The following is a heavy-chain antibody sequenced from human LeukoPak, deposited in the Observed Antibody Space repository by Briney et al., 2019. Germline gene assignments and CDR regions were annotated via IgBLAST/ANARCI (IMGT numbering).Heavy chain of an antibody. V-gene: IGHV4-38-2*02. CDR3: ARRIAVAGYYFDY. CDR2: IYHSGST. J-gene: IGHJ4*02. Sequence: SETLSLTCTVSGDSMSTGYYWGWIRQPPGQGLEWIGSIYHSGSTYYNPSLKSRVTISVNTSKNQFSLKLSSVTAADTAVYYCARRIAVAGYYFDYWGQGTLVTVSS. D-gene: IGHD6-19*01. CDR1: GDSMSTGYY.